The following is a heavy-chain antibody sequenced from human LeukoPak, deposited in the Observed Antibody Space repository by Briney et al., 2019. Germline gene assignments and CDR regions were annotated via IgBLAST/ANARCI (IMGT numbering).Heavy chain of an antibody. D-gene: IGHD2-2*01. CDR2: INSDGRSR. V-gene: IGHV3-74*01. CDR1: GFSFSNYW. Sequence: PGGSLRFSCAASGFSFSNYWMHWVRQAPGKGLVWVSRINSDGRSRSYADSAKGRFTISRDNAKNTLHLQMNSLRVEDTAVYYCARDGAHCSSTSCYLDYWGQGTLVTVSS. J-gene: IGHJ4*02. CDR3: ARDGAHCSSTSCYLDY.